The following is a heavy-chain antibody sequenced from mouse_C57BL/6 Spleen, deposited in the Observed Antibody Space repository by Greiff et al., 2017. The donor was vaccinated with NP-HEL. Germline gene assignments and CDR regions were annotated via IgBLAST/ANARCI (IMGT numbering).Heavy chain of an antibody. CDR2: INPNNGGT. CDR3: ARRGYYYGSRGYYAMDY. J-gene: IGHJ4*01. V-gene: IGHV1-26*01. D-gene: IGHD1-1*01. CDR1: GYTFTDYY. Sequence: EVQLQQSGPELVKPGASVKISCKASGYTFTDYYMNWVKQSHGKSLEWIGDINPNNGGTSYNQKFKGKATLTVDKSSSTAYMELRSLTSEDSAVYYCARRGYYYGSRGYYAMDYWGQGTSVTVSS.